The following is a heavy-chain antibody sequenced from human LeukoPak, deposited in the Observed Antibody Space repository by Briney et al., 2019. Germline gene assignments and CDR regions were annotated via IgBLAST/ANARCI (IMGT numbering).Heavy chain of an antibody. CDR2: IYSGGST. D-gene: IGHD7-27*01. CDR1: GFTVSSNY. Sequence: PGGSLRLSCAASGFTVSSNYMSWVRQAPGKGLEWVSVIYSGGSTYYADSVKGRFTISRDNSKNILYLQMSSLRVEDTAVYYCAKDRVGRRGTGDDAFDMWGQGTMVTVSS. V-gene: IGHV3-53*01. CDR3: AKDRVGRRGTGDDAFDM. J-gene: IGHJ3*02.